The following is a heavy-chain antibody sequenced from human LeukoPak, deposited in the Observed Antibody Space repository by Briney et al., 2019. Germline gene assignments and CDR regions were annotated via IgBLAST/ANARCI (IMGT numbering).Heavy chain of an antibody. V-gene: IGHV4-30-2*01. CDR2: IYHSGST. CDR1: GGSISSGGYY. J-gene: IGHJ4*02. D-gene: IGHD1-1*01. CDR3: ASCGPHERGPLDY. Sequence: SQTLSLTCTVSGGSISSGGYYWSWIRQPPGKGLEWIGYIYHSGSTYYNPSLKSRVTISVDRSKNQFSLKLSSVTAADTAVYYCASCGPHERGPLDYWGQGTLVTVSS.